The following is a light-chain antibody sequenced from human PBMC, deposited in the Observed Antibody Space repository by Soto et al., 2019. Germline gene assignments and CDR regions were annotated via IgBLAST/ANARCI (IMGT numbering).Light chain of an antibody. CDR3: IQALQAHFT. CDR1: QSLLHSNGNHY. J-gene: IGKJ3*01. V-gene: IGKV2-28*01. Sequence: DIVMTQSPLSLPVTPGEPASISCRSSQSLLHSNGNHYLDWYLQKPGQSPQLLIYLGSSRASGVPDRFSGRGSGTDFTLNISRVEADDVGVYCCIQALQAHFTGRRGPIVDIK. CDR2: LGS.